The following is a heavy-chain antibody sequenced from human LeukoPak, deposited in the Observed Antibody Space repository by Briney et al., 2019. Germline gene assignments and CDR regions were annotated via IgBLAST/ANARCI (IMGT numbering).Heavy chain of an antibody. CDR2: ISWNSGSI. Sequence: PGGSLRLSCAASGFTFDDYAMNWVRQVPGKGLEWVSGISWNSGSIDYADSVKGRFTISRDNAKNSLYLQMNSLRPEDMALYFCARSLSLRGYFDYWGQGTLVTASS. CDR3: ARSLSLRGYFDY. J-gene: IGHJ4*02. CDR1: GFTFDDYA. V-gene: IGHV3-9*03. D-gene: IGHD1-26*01.